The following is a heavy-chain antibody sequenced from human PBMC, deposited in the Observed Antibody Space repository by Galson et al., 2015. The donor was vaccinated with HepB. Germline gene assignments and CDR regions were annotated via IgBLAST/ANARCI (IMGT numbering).Heavy chain of an antibody. J-gene: IGHJ6*02. D-gene: IGHD3-3*01. V-gene: IGHV1-18*04. CDR2: ISAYNGNT. Sequence: QSGAEVKKPGASVKVSCKASGYTFTSYGISWVRQAPGQGLEWMGWISAYNGNTNYAQKLQGRVTMTTDTSTSTAYMELRSLRSDDTAVYYCAREPIPPVLQYDFWSGYHSYYYYYGMDVWGQGTTVTVSS. CDR1: GYTFTSYG. CDR3: AREPIPPVLQYDFWSGYHSYYYYYGMDV.